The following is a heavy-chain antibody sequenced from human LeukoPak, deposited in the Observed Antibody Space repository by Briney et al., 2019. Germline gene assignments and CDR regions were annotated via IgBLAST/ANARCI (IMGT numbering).Heavy chain of an antibody. D-gene: IGHD4-17*01. CDR1: GFTFRNYA. V-gene: IGHV3-48*02. CDR2: ISTMSSAK. CDR3: ARGKIGYYYGDYDGY. J-gene: IGHJ4*02. Sequence: GGSLRLSCAASGFTFRNYAMSWVRQAPGKGLEWVSYISTMSSAKYYADSVKGRFTISRDNAKNSLSLQMNSLRDEGTAVYYCARGKIGYYYGDYDGYWGQGTQVTVSS.